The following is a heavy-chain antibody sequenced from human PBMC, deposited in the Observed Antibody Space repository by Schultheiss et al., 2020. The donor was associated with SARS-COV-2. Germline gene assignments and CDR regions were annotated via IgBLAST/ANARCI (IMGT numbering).Heavy chain of an antibody. Sequence: SETLSLTCTVSGGSISSSSYYWGWIRQPPGKGLEWIGSIYYSGSTYYNPSLKSRVTISVDTSKNQFSLKLSSVTAADTAVYYCARGVGPWRLGISYYYYYYMDVWGKGTTVTVSS. V-gene: IGHV4-39*07. CDR1: GGSISSSSYY. J-gene: IGHJ6*03. D-gene: IGHD7-27*01. CDR3: ARGVGPWRLGISYYYYYYMDV. CDR2: IYYSGST.